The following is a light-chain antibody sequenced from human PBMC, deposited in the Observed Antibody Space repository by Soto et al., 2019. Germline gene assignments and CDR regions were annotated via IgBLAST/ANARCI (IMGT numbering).Light chain of an antibody. CDR3: SSYTSSTTLGV. V-gene: IGLV2-14*01. J-gene: IGLJ3*02. CDR1: SSNVGGFSY. Sequence: QSALTQPASVSGSPGQSITISCIGTSSNVGGFSYVSWYQQHPGKAPKLMIYDVSKRPSGVSNRFSGSKSGNTASLTISGLQAEDEADYYCSSYTSSTTLGVFGGGTKLTVL. CDR2: DVS.